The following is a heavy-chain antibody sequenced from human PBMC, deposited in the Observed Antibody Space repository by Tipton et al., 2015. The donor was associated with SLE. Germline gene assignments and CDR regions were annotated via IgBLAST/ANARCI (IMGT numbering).Heavy chain of an antibody. CDR1: GDSVSSTSAT. CDR3: AREVSSVVRGVIRY. J-gene: IGHJ4*02. CDR2: TYYRSRWYN. V-gene: IGHV6-1*01. D-gene: IGHD3-10*01. Sequence: PGLVKPSQTLSVTCAISGDSVSSTSATWNWIRQSPSRGLEWLGRTYYRSRWYNDSTVSVKSRIIINPDTAKNQFSLQLNPVTPEDTAVYYCAREVSSVVRGVIRYWGQGTLVTVSS.